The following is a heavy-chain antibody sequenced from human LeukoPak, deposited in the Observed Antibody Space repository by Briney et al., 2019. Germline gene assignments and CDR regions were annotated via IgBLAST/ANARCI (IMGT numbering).Heavy chain of an antibody. V-gene: IGHV3-9*03. Sequence: GGSLRLSCAASGFTFDDYAMHWVRQAPGKGLEWVSGISWNSGSIGYADSVKGRFTISRDNAKNSLYLQMNSLRAEDMALYYCAKDMLSRGYAPGAFDIWGQGTMVTVSS. CDR3: AKDMLSRGYAPGAFDI. CDR2: ISWNSGSI. J-gene: IGHJ3*02. D-gene: IGHD6-25*01. CDR1: GFTFDDYA.